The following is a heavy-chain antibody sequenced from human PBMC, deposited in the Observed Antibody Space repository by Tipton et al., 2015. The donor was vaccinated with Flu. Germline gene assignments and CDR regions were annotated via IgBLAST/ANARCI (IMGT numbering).Heavy chain of an antibody. CDR1: GFTFSVYY. CDR2: ISDSGTTT. Sequence: SLRLSCAASGFTFSVYYMTWIRQAPGKGLEWVSYISDSGTTTKYADSVRGRFTISRDNAKNSLFLQMDSLRAEDTAFYYCVRGAHDHGACGDYWGQGALVTVSS. D-gene: IGHD3-16*01. J-gene: IGHJ4*02. V-gene: IGHV3-11*01. CDR3: VRGAHDHGACGDY.